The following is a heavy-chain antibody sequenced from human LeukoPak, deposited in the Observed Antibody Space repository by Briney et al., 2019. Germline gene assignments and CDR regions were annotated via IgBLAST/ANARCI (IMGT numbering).Heavy chain of an antibody. D-gene: IGHD3-10*01. CDR1: GYTFTSYG. Sequence: GASVKVSCKASGYTFTSYGISWVRQAPGQGLEWMGWISAYNGNTNYAQKLQGRVTMTTDTSTSTAYMELRSLRSDDTAVYYCARVARPYYLPLGLFDPWGQGTLVTVSS. CDR3: ARVARPYYLPLGLFDP. J-gene: IGHJ5*02. V-gene: IGHV1-18*01. CDR2: ISAYNGNT.